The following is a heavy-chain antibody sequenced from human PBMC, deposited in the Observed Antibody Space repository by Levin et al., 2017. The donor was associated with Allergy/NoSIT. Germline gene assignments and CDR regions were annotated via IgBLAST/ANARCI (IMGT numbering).Heavy chain of an antibody. CDR2: MNPNSGNT. CDR1: GYTFTSYD. CDR3: ARSPSRRGLQLVGMSYFDY. D-gene: IGHD6-6*01. J-gene: IGHJ4*02. V-gene: IGHV1-8*01. Sequence: ASVKVSCKASGYTFTSYDINWVRQATGQGLEWMGWMNPNSGNTGYAQKFQGRVTMTRNTSISTAYMELSSLRSEDTAVYYCARSPSRRGLQLVGMSYFDYWGQGTLVTVSS.